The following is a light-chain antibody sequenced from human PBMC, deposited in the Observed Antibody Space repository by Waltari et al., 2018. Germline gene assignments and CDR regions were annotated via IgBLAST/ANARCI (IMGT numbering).Light chain of an antibody. CDR1: ILAKKY. Sequence: SSELTQPASVSVSLGQTAVITCSGDILAKKYGRWFQQKPGHAPVLFIYKDIERHSGIPYRLSGSSSGPTLTLTISGAQVEDEAAYYCYSAADNHRVLFGGGTKLTVL. CDR3: YSAADNHRVL. CDR2: KDI. J-gene: IGLJ2*01. V-gene: IGLV3-27*01.